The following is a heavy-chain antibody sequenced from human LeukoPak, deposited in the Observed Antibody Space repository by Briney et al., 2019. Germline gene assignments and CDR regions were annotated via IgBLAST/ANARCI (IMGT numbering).Heavy chain of an antibody. CDR1: GFTVSSNY. Sequence: GGSLRLSCAASGFTVSSNYMSWVRQAPGKGLEWVSVIYSGGRTYYADAVKGRFTISRDNSKNTLYLQMNSLRDEDTALYYCAIHGGGTIRIEAFDVWGQGTMVTISS. CDR2: IYSGGRT. D-gene: IGHD3-3*01. V-gene: IGHV3-53*01. CDR3: AIHGGGTIRIEAFDV. J-gene: IGHJ3*01.